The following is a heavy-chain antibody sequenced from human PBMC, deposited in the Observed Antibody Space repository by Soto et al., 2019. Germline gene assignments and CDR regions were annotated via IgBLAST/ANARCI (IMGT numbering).Heavy chain of an antibody. Sequence: GAAVKVSCKASGYTFTSYAMHWGRQSPGQRLEWMGWINAGNGNTKYSQKFQGRVTITRDTSASTAYMELSSLRSEDTAVYYCARGPRDYYGMAVWGQGTTVTVSS. CDR3: ARGPRDYYGMAV. J-gene: IGHJ6*02. CDR2: INAGNGNT. CDR1: GYTFTSYA. V-gene: IGHV1-3*01.